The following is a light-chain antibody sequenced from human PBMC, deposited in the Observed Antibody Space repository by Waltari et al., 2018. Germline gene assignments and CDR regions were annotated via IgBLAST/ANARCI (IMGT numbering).Light chain of an antibody. Sequence: QAVLTQPSSLSASPGTSASLTCTLRSDLNVDTSSIYWYQQKPGSPPQYLLRYSSDLDKHQDSRVPRRFSGSKDASANAGILLISGLQSEDEADYYCMIWHINAVVFGGGTTLTVL. V-gene: IGLV5-45*03. J-gene: IGLJ2*01. CDR3: MIWHINAVV. CDR1: SDLNVDTSS. CDR2: YSSDLDK.